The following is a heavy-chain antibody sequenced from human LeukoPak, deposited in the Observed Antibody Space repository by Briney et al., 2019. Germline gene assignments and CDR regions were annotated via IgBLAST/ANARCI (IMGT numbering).Heavy chain of an antibody. J-gene: IGHJ4*02. CDR3: AKDPTDFDSSGQTYFDY. CDR1: GFTFSTYS. V-gene: IGHV3-48*01. D-gene: IGHD3-22*01. CDR2: ISFSTSTI. Sequence: GGSLRLSCVASGFTFSTYSMNWVRQAPGKGLEWVSYISFSTSTIYYADSVKGRFTISRDNAKNALYLQMNSLRAEDTAVYYCAKDPTDFDSSGQTYFDYWGQGSLVTVSS.